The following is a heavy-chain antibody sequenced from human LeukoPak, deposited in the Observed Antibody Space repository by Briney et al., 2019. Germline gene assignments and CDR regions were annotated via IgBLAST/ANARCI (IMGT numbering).Heavy chain of an antibody. CDR2: ISGSGDST. D-gene: IGHD2-2*01. J-gene: IGHJ3*02. Sequence: PGGSLRLSCAASRFPFSSYVMNWVRQGPGKGLEWVSGISGSGDSTYYADSVKGRFTISRDNSKNTLYLQMNSLRAEDTAVYYCAKEDSVACYVVCAFDIWGQGTMVTVSS. CDR1: RFPFSSYV. V-gene: IGHV3-23*01. CDR3: AKEDSVACYVVCAFDI.